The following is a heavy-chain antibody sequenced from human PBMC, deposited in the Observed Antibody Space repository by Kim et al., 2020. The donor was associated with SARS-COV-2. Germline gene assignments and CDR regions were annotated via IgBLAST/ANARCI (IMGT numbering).Heavy chain of an antibody. CDR3: ARDSWGATIFGVALSSYYYYYGMDV. CDR1: GFTVSSNY. V-gene: IGHV3-53*01. CDR2: IYSGGST. D-gene: IGHD3-3*01. Sequence: GESLKISCAASGFTVSSNYMSWVRRAPGKGLEWVSVIYSGGSTYYADSVKGRFTISRDNSKNTLYLQMNSLRAEDTAVYYCARDSWGATIFGVALSSYYYYYGMDVWGQGTTVTVSS. J-gene: IGHJ6*02.